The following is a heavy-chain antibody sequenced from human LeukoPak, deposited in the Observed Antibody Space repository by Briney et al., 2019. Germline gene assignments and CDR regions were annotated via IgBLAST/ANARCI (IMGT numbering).Heavy chain of an antibody. D-gene: IGHD3-10*01. V-gene: IGHV4-59*01. CDR1: GGSISNYY. Sequence: SETLSLTCTVSGGSISNYYWSWIRQPPGKGLEWIGYIYSSGSTNYNPSLKSRVTISVDTSKNQFSLKLSSVTAADTAVYYCARVQRGGYYNYGMDVWGQGTTVTVSS. CDR2: IYSSGST. J-gene: IGHJ6*02. CDR3: ARVQRGGYYNYGMDV.